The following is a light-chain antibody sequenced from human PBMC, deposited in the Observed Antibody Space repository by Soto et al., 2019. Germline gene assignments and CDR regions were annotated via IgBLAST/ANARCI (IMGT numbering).Light chain of an antibody. V-gene: IGLV2-11*01. CDR2: DVS. CDR3: CSYAGSYTHVV. J-gene: IGLJ2*01. CDR1: SSDVGGYYY. Sequence: QSALTQPRSVSGSPGQSVTISCTGTSSDVGGYYYVSWYQQHPGKAPKLMIYDVSKRPSGVPDRFSGSKSGNTASLTISGLQAEDEDDYYCCSYAGSYTHVVFGGGTKLTVL.